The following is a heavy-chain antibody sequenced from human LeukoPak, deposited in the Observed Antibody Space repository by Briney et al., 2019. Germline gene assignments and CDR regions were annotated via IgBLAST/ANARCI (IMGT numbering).Heavy chain of an antibody. J-gene: IGHJ4*02. CDR1: GYTFTGYY. CDR3: ARAAALLWFGEAHFDY. Sequence: ASVKVSCKASGYTFTGYYMHWVRQAPGQGLEWMGWINPNSGGTNYAQKFQGWVTMTRDTSISTAYMELSRLRTDDAAVYYCARAAALLWFGEAHFDYWGQGTLVTVSS. D-gene: IGHD3-10*01. CDR2: INPNSGGT. V-gene: IGHV1-2*04.